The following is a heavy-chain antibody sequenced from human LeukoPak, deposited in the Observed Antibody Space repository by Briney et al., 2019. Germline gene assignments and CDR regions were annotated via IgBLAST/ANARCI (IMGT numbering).Heavy chain of an antibody. V-gene: IGHV4-38-2*02. CDR3: ARALTVTRDY. J-gene: IGHJ4*02. D-gene: IGHD4-17*01. Sequence: PSETLSLTCTVSGYSISSGYYWGWIRQPPGKGLEWIGSIYHSGSTYYPPSLKSRVTISVDTSKNQFSLKLSSVTAADTAVYYCARALTVTRDYWGQGTLVTVSS. CDR1: GYSISSGYY. CDR2: IYHSGST.